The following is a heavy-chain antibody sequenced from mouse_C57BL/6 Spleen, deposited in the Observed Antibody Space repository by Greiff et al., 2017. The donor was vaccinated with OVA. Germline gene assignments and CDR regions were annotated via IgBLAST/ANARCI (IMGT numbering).Heavy chain of an antibody. J-gene: IGHJ4*01. CDR3: ARRLYGYDESRTMDY. CDR2: IYPGDGDT. Sequence: QVQLQQSGPELVKPGASVKISCKASGYAFSSSWMNWVKQRPGKGLEWIGRIYPGDGDTNYNGKFKGKATLTADKSSSTAYMQLSSLTSEDSAVYFCARRLYGYDESRTMDYWGQGTSVTVSS. V-gene: IGHV1-82*01. CDR1: GYAFSSSW. D-gene: IGHD2-2*01.